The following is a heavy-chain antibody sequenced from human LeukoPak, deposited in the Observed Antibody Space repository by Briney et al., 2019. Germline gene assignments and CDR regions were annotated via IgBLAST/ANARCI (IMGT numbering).Heavy chain of an antibody. CDR1: GGSISSNNYY. V-gene: IGHV4-39*01. CDR2: IYYSGSA. Sequence: SETLSLTGTVSGGSISSNNYYWGWIRQPPGKGLEWIGTIYYSGSAYYNPSLKSRVTISVDTSKNQFSLKLSSVTAADTAVYYCARQGSGNYLSPVNYWGQGTLVTVSS. J-gene: IGHJ4*02. D-gene: IGHD1-26*01. CDR3: ARQGSGNYLSPVNY.